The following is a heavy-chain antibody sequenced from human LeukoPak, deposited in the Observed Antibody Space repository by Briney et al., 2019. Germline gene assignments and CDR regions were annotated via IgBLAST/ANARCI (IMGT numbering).Heavy chain of an antibody. J-gene: IGHJ4*02. Sequence: ASVKVSCKASGYTFTSYGISWVRQAPGQGLEWMGWVNPNSGHTGYAQKFQGRVTMTTNTSISTAYMELSSLRSEDTAVYYCARGAPGSYCSGGSCPYFDYWGQGTLVSVSS. CDR2: VNPNSGHT. D-gene: IGHD2-15*01. CDR3: ARGAPGSYCSGGSCPYFDY. CDR1: GYTFTSYG. V-gene: IGHV1-8*02.